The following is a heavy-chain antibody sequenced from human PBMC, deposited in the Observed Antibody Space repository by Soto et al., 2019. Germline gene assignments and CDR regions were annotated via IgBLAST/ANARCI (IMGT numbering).Heavy chain of an antibody. CDR3: ARDLLIAAAIYGMDV. D-gene: IGHD6-13*01. J-gene: IGHJ6*02. Sequence: AASVKVSCKASGYTFTSYDMHWVRQAPGQGLEWMGIINPSGGSTSYAQKFQGRVTMTRDTSTSTVYMELSSLRSEDTAVYYCARDLLIAAAIYGMDVWGQGTTVTVSS. CDR2: INPSGGST. CDR1: GYTFTSYD. V-gene: IGHV1-46*01.